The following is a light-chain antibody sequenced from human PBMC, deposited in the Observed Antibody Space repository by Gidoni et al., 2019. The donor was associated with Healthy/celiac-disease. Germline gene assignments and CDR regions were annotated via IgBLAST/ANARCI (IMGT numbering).Light chain of an antibody. J-gene: IGKJ4*01. CDR2: GAS. V-gene: IGKV3-15*01. CDR3: QQYNNWPPLT. Sequence: EIVMTQSPATLSVSPGERATRSCRASQSVSSNLAWYQQKPGQAPRLLIYGASTRATGIPDRFSGSGSGTEFTLTISSLQSEDFAVYYCQQYNNWPPLTFGGGTKVEIK. CDR1: QSVSSN.